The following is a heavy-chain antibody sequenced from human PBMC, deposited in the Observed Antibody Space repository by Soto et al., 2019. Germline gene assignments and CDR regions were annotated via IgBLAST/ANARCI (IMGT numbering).Heavy chain of an antibody. D-gene: IGHD3-9*01. CDR1: GFTVSDYY. J-gene: IGHJ6*04. CDR2: IGSSSSYT. CDR3: ARVRGDIYV. V-gene: IGHV3-11*05. Sequence: QVQLVESGGGLVKPGGSLRLSCAVSGFTVSDYYMRWIRQAPGKGLEWVSYIGSSSSYTNYADSVKGRFTISRDNARNSLYLQMNGLRVADTAVYHCARVRGDIYVWGKGTTVSVSS.